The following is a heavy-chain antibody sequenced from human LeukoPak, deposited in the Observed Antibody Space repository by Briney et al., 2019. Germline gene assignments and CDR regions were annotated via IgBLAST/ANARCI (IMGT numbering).Heavy chain of an antibody. V-gene: IGHV1-8*03. CDR1: VYTFTSYD. D-gene: IGHD6-19*01. Sequence: GASVKVSCKASVYTFTSYDINWVRQATGQGLEWMGWMNPNSGNTGYAQKFQGRVTITRNTSISTAYMELSSLRSEDTAVYYCARGRQQWLVRGSWFDPWGQGTLVTVSS. CDR2: MNPNSGNT. J-gene: IGHJ5*02. CDR3: ARGRQQWLVRGSWFDP.